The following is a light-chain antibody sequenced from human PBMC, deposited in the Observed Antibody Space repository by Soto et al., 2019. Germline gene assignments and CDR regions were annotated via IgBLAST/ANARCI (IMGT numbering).Light chain of an antibody. CDR1: QSVSSN. CDR2: GAS. J-gene: IGKJ2*01. CDR3: QQYNNWPYT. V-gene: IGKV3-15*01. Sequence: EIVMTQSPATLSVSPGERATLSCRASQSVSSNLAWYQQKPGQAPRLLIYGASTRATGIPARFSGSGSGTEFTLTISCLKSEDFAVYYCQQYNNWPYTFGQGTKLEIK.